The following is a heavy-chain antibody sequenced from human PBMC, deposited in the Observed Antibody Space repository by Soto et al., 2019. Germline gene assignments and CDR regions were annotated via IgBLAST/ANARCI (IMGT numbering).Heavy chain of an antibody. J-gene: IGHJ6*02. D-gene: IGHD2-2*03. Sequence: QVQLVESGGGVVQPGKSLRLSCAASGFVFSSSGMHWVRQAPGKGLEWVAVIIYDGSKKEYSDSVKGRFTVSRDNFKDTVYLQMNNLRPEDTGVYYCAMDLHDFASFFFYAMDVWGQGTTVTVSS. V-gene: IGHV3-30*03. CDR1: GFVFSSSG. CDR2: IIYDGSKK. CDR3: AMDLHDFASFFFYAMDV.